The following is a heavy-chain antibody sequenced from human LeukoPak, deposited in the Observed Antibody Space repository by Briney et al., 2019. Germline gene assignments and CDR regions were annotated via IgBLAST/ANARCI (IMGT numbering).Heavy chain of an antibody. J-gene: IGHJ4*02. V-gene: IGHV1-18*01. CDR3: ATGPPNSSGYYIYFDY. D-gene: IGHD5-12*01. Sequence: ASVKVSCKASGYTFNRHGISWARQAPGQGLEWMGWISAYNGDTKYAPKFQGRVTLTIDTYTSTAYMELRSLRSDDTAMYYCATGPPNSSGYYIYFDYWGQGTLVTVSS. CDR2: ISAYNGDT. CDR1: GYTFNRHG.